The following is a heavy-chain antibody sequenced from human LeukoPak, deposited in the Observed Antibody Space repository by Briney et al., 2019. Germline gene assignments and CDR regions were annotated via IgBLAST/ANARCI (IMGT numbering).Heavy chain of an antibody. CDR1: GFTFSSYA. V-gene: IGHV3-30-3*01. D-gene: IGHD6-19*01. CDR3: ARWFSGWPGFDY. J-gene: IGHJ4*02. CDR2: ISYDGSNK. Sequence: GGSLSLSCAASGFTFSSYAMHWVRPAPGKGLEWVAVISYDGSNKYYADSVKGRFTISRDNSKNTLYLQMNSLRAEDTAVYYCARWFSGWPGFDYWGQGTLVTVSS.